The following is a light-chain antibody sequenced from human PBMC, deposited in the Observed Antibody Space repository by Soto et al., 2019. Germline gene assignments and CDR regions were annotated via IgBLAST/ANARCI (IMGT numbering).Light chain of an antibody. CDR1: QSVSSSY. V-gene: IGKV3-20*01. J-gene: IGKJ5*01. CDR3: QRYGSSPLIT. Sequence: EIVLTQSPGTLSLSQGERAALSCRASQSVSSSYLAWYQQRPGQAPRLLIYGTSSRATGIPDRFSGSGSGTDFTLTISRLEPEDFAVYFCQRYGSSPLITFGQGTRLEIK. CDR2: GTS.